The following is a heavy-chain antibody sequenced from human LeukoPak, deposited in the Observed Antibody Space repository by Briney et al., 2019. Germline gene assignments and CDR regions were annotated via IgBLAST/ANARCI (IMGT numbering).Heavy chain of an antibody. D-gene: IGHD1-26*01. Sequence: PSETLSLTCTVSGGSISSYYWSWIRQPPGKGLEWIGYIYYSGSTKYNPSLKSRLTISLDTSKNQFSLKLSSVNAADTAVYYCTRVGVLSVGAPRYNFDYWGQGTLVTVSS. J-gene: IGHJ4*02. CDR3: TRVGVLSVGAPRYNFDY. V-gene: IGHV4-59*01. CDR1: GGSISSYY. CDR2: IYYSGST.